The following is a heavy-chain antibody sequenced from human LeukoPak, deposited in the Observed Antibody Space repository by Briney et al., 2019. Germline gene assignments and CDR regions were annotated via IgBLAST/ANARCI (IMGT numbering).Heavy chain of an antibody. Sequence: GRSLRLSCAASGFTFSSYGMHWVRQAPGKGLEWVAVIWYDGSNKYYADSVKGRFTISRDNSKNTLYLQMNSLRAEDTAVYYCARDQDGYYYFDYWGQGTLVSVPS. CDR2: IWYDGSNK. CDR1: GFTFSSYG. J-gene: IGHJ4*02. V-gene: IGHV3-33*01. CDR3: ARDQDGYYYFDY. D-gene: IGHD4-17*01.